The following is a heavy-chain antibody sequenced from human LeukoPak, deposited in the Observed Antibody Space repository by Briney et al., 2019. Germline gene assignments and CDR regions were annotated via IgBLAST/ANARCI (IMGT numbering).Heavy chain of an antibody. CDR1: GFTFSSYW. V-gene: IGHV3-7*01. CDR2: IKTDGTKK. J-gene: IGHJ4*02. CDR3: ARDGIDGFIDY. Sequence: GGSLRLSCAASGFTFSSYWLSWVRQAPGKGLEWVANIKTDGTKKYYVDSVKGRFTISRDNAKNSLYLQMNSLRAEGTAVYYCARDGIDGFIDYWGQGTLVTVSS. D-gene: IGHD5-24*01.